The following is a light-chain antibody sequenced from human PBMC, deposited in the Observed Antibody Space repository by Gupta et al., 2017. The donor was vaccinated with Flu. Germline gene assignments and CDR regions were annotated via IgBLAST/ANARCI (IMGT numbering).Light chain of an antibody. CDR1: NTGSKS. Sequence: SSVPTQPPSVSLVPGQTATTTFGGNNTGSKSVHWYQQKPGKPPVLVVYDDSDRPSVLPERFACSNSGNAATLTISRVEAGDDDYYYCQVCDSISDHVVFGGGTKLTVL. CDR2: DDS. V-gene: IGLV3-21*02. CDR3: QVCDSISDHVV. J-gene: IGLJ2*01.